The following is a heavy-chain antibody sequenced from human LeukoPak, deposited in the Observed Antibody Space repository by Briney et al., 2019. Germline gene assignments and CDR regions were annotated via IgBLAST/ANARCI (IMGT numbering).Heavy chain of an antibody. V-gene: IGHV3-48*01. CDR2: INTGSTTI. CDR3: ARDSSVCEFDV. J-gene: IGHJ3*01. CDR1: GFTFSPYT. D-gene: IGHD6-6*01. Sequence: GGSLRPSCAASGFTFSPYTMHWFRQPPGKGLEWVSYINTGSTTIYYADSVKGRFTISRDSAKNSVYLHLNSLRAEDTAVYYCARDSSVCEFDVWGQGTLVTVSS.